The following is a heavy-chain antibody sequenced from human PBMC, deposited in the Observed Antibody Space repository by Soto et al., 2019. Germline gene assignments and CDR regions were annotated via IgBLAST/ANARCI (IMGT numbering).Heavy chain of an antibody. D-gene: IGHD3-10*01. Sequence: QVQLVQSGAEVKKPGASVKVSCKASGYTFTSYGISWVRQAPGEGLEWMGWISAYNGNTNYAQKLQGRVTMTTDTSTSTAYMELRSLRSDDTAVYYCARDMVQDTTVSCFDYWGQGTLVTVSS. CDR2: ISAYNGNT. CDR3: ARDMVQDTTVSCFDY. CDR1: GYTFTSYG. J-gene: IGHJ4*02. V-gene: IGHV1-18*01.